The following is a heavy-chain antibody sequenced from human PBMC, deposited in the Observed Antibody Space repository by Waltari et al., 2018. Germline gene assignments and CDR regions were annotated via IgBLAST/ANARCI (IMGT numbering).Heavy chain of an antibody. Sequence: QLQLQESGPGLVKPSETLSLTCTVSGGSISSSSYYWGWIRQPPGKGLGWIGSIYYSGSTYYNPSLKSRVTISVEPSKNQFSLKLSSVTAADTAVYYCARDRGVAVAGTETYGMDVWGQGTTVTVSS. V-gene: IGHV4-39*02. CDR2: IYYSGST. J-gene: IGHJ6*02. D-gene: IGHD6-19*01. CDR3: ARDRGVAVAGTETYGMDV. CDR1: GGSISSSSYY.